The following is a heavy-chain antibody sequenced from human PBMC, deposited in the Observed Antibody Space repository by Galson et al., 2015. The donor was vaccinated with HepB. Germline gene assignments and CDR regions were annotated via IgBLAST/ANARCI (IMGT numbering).Heavy chain of an antibody. CDR2: ISAYNGNT. D-gene: IGHD1-26*01. V-gene: IGHV1-18*01. J-gene: IGHJ4*02. CDR3: ARDLSGSYSDY. CDR1: GGTFSSYA. Sequence: SVKVSCKASGGTFSSYAISWVRQAPGQGLEWMGWISAYNGNTNYAQKLQGRVTMTTDTSTSTAYMELRSLRSDDTAVYYCARDLSGSYSDYWGQGTLVTVSS.